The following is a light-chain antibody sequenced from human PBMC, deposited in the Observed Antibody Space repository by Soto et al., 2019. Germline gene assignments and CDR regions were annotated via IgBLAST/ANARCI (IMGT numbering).Light chain of an antibody. V-gene: IGKV3-20*01. CDR2: GAS. CDR3: QQYGSSRT. CDR1: QSVSSSY. J-gene: IGKJ1*01. Sequence: EIVLTQSPGTLSLSPGERATLSCRASQSVSSSYLAWYQQKPGQAPRLLIYGASSRATGIPDRFSGSGSGTDFTLTISRLEPEGFAVYYCQQYGSSRTFGQGTNVEIK.